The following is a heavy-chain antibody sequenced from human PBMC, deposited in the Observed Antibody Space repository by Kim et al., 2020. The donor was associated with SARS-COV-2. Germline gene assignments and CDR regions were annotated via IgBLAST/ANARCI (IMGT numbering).Heavy chain of an antibody. Sequence: GGSLRLSCAASGFTFSSYAMHWVRQAPGKGLEWVAVISYDGSNKYYADSVKGRFTISRDNSKNTLYLQMNSLRAEDTAVYYCARDLDGRDGGYDYYYYYGMDGWGQGTTVTVSS. J-gene: IGHJ6*02. V-gene: IGHV3-30-3*01. CDR3: ARDLDGRDGGYDYYYYYGMDG. CDR1: GFTFSSYA. CDR2: ISYDGSNK. D-gene: IGHD5-12*01.